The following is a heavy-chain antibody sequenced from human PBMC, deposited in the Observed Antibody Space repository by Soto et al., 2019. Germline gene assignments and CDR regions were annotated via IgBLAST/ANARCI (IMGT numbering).Heavy chain of an antibody. V-gene: IGHV3-23*01. Sequence: VQLLESGGGLVQPGGSLRLSCAASGFTFSSYGMTWVRQAPGKGLEWVSFSSATGAGTYYADSVKGRFTISRDNSKNTLYLQMTSLRADDTAAYYCAKDRRAGGNYGLYSDFWGQGALVIVSS. CDR3: AKDRRAGGNYGLYSDF. D-gene: IGHD1-7*01. CDR1: GFTFSSYG. J-gene: IGHJ4*02. CDR2: SSATGAGT.